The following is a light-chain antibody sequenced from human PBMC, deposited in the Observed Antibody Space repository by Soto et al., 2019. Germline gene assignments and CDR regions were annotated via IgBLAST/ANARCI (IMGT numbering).Light chain of an antibody. Sequence: EIVLTQSSGTLSLSPGERATISCRASQSVSNNYLAWYQQKPGQAPTLLIYGASNRATGIPDRVSGSGSGTDFTLTISXLEPEDFAVDYCQQYGSSGTFGQGTKVDIK. V-gene: IGKV3-20*01. CDR2: GAS. CDR1: QSVSNNY. CDR3: QQYGSSGT. J-gene: IGKJ1*01.